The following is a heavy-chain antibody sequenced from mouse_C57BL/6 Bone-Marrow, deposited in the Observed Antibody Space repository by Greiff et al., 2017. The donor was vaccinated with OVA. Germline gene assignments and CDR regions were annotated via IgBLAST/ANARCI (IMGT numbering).Heavy chain of an antibody. J-gene: IGHJ4*01. Sequence: EVQLQQSGAELVRPGASVKLSCTASGFNIKDDYMHWVKQRPEPGLEWIGWIDPENGDTEYASKFPGQAPLTADTSSNTAYLQLSSLTSEDTADYYCTNYYGSSPYYYAMEYWGQGTAGTVSA. CDR3: TNYYGSSPYYYAMEY. V-gene: IGHV14-4*01. CDR1: GFNIKDDY. CDR2: IDPENGDT. D-gene: IGHD1-1*01.